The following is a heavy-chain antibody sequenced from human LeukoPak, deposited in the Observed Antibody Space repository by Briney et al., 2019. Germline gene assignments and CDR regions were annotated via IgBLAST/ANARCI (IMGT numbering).Heavy chain of an antibody. CDR3: AREGPSVTPYY. J-gene: IGHJ4*02. CDR2: IKQDGSEK. D-gene: IGHD4-17*01. V-gene: IGHV3-7*01. Sequence: GGCLSLSCAASGFKFSSNWMSWVRQAPGKGLEWVANIKQDGSEKYYVDSVKGRFTISRDNAKNSLYLQMNSLRAEDTAVYYCAREGPSVTPYYWGQGTLVTVSS. CDR1: GFKFSSNW.